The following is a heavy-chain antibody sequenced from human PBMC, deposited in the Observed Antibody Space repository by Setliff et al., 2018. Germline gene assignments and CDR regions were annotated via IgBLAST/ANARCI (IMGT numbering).Heavy chain of an antibody. V-gene: IGHV4-39*01. J-gene: IGHJ6*03. D-gene: IGHD3-10*01. Sequence: PSETLSLTCTVSGGSISSGNYYWGLIRQPPGKGLEWVATIYYSGSTYSNPPLKSRLIISVDAPDNQFSVKLSSVTAADTAVYYCARHKSNGSGSYPSLYMDVWGKGIMVTVSS. CDR1: GGSISSGNYY. CDR2: IYYSGST. CDR3: ARHKSNGSGSYPSLYMDV.